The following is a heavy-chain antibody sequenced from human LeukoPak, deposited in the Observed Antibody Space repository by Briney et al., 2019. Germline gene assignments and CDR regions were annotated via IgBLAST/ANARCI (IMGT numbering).Heavy chain of an antibody. CDR3: TRDFDFSSAI. D-gene: IGHD3-3*01. Sequence: GGSLRLSCVDSGFPFSSYWMTWVRQAPGKGLVWVSRISPDGSTTGHADSVKGRFTTSRDNAKNTLFLQMNSLRAEDTAVYYCTRDFDFSSAIWGQGTLVTVSS. J-gene: IGHJ4*02. CDR2: ISPDGSTT. V-gene: IGHV3-74*01. CDR1: GFPFSSYW.